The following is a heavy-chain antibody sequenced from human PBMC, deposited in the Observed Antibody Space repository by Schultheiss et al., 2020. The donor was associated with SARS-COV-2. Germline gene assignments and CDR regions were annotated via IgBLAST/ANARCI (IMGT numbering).Heavy chain of an antibody. J-gene: IGHJ6*02. CDR2: IDWDDDK. CDR3: ARMGGYYYYGMDV. CDR1: GFSLSNARMG. V-gene: IGHV2-70*11. D-gene: IGHD3-16*01. Sequence: SGPTLVKPTETLTLTCTVSGFSLSNARMGVSWIRQPPGKALEWLARIDWDDDKYYSTSLKTRLTISKDTSKNQVVLTMTNMDPVDTATYYCARMGGYYYYGMDVWGQGTTVTVSS.